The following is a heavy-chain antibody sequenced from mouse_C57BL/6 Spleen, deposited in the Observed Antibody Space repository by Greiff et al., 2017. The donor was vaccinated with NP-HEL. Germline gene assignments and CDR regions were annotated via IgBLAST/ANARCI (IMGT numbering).Heavy chain of an antibody. D-gene: IGHD2-2*01. V-gene: IGHV1-26*01. Sequence: EVQLQQSGPELVKPGASVKISCKASGYTFTDYYMNWVKQSHGKSLEWIGDINPNNGGTSYNQKFKGKATLTVDKSSSTAYMELRSLTSEDSAVYYCARCNGYDAWFAYWGQGTLVTVSA. CDR3: ARCNGYDAWFAY. J-gene: IGHJ3*01. CDR2: INPNNGGT. CDR1: GYTFTDYY.